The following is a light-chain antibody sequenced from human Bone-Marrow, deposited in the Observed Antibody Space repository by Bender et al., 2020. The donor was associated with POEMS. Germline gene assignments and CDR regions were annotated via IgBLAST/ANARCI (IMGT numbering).Light chain of an antibody. CDR3: NLYPGPTSI. V-gene: IGLV2-14*03. CDR2: DVN. Sequence: QSALTQPASVSGSPGQSITISCSRSTSDVGGYPYVSWYRQDPGEAPTLIIFDVNSRPSGISDRFSASKPGDTASLTISGLQTDDESTYYCNLYPGPTSIFGGGTTLTAL. CDR1: TSDVGGYPY. J-gene: IGLJ2*01.